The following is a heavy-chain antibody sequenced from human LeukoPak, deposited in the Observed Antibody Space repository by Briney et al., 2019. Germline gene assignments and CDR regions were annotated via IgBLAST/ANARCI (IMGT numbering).Heavy chain of an antibody. D-gene: IGHD4-17*01. Sequence: GASVKVSCKASGYTFTSYGLSWVRQAPGQGLEWMGWISTYNGNTNYAQKFQGRVTMTTDTSTSTAYMELRSLRSDDTAVYYCARVDADYGDYFLNWFDPWGQGTLVTVSS. CDR2: ISTYNGNT. J-gene: IGHJ5*02. CDR3: ARVDADYGDYFLNWFDP. CDR1: GYTFTSYG. V-gene: IGHV1-18*01.